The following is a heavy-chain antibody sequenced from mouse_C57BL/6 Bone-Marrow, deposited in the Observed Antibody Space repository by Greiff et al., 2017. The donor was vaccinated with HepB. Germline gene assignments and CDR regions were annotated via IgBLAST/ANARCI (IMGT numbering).Heavy chain of an antibody. Sequence: EVQRVESGGGLVKPGGSLKLSCAASGFTFSDYGMHWVRQAPEKGLEWVAYISSGSSTIYYADTVKGRFTISRDNAKNTLFLQMTSLRSEDTAMYYCARFSITTVVATGYFDVWGTGTTVTVSS. CDR2: ISSGSSTI. CDR3: ARFSITTVVATGYFDV. V-gene: IGHV5-17*01. D-gene: IGHD1-1*01. J-gene: IGHJ1*03. CDR1: GFTFSDYG.